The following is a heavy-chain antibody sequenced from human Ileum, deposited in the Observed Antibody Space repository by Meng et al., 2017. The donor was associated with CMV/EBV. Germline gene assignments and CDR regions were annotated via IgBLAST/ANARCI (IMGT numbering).Heavy chain of an antibody. D-gene: IGHD3-16*01. CDR1: GGIFSTYG. CDR2: ISSSGYSI. J-gene: IGHJ6*02. V-gene: IGHV3-48*04. Sequence: GGSLRLSCESSGGIFSTYGMNWVRQAPGKGLEWVSYISSSGYSIYYADSVKGRFTVSRDNGKDSLYLLMNDLRAEDTAIYYCARESFGPIIPYHYGMDVWGLGTTVTVSS. CDR3: ARESFGPIIPYHYGMDV.